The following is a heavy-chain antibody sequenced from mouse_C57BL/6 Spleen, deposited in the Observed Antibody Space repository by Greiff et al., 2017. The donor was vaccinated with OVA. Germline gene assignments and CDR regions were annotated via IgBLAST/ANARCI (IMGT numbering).Heavy chain of an antibody. V-gene: IGHV1-54*01. CDR1: GYAFTNYL. CDR3: AREEYYFDY. Sequence: QVQLQQSGAELVRPGTSVKVSCKASGYAFTNYLIEWVKQRPGQGLEWIGVINPGSGGTNYKEKFKGKATLTADKSSSTAYMQLSSLTSEDSAVYFCAREEYYFDYWGQGTTLTVSS. CDR2: INPGSGGT. J-gene: IGHJ2*01.